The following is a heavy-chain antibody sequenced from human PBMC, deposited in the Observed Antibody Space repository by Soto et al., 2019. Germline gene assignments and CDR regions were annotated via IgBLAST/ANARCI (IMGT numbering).Heavy chain of an antibody. Sequence: SATLSLTCAVYGGSFSGYYWSWIRQPPGKGLEWIGEINHSGSTNYNPSLKSRVTISVDTSKNQFSLKLSSVTAADTAVYYCARGGGYDYLDYWGQGTLVTV. CDR3: ARGGGYDYLDY. J-gene: IGHJ4*02. CDR2: INHSGST. D-gene: IGHD5-12*01. CDR1: GGSFSGYY. V-gene: IGHV4-34*01.